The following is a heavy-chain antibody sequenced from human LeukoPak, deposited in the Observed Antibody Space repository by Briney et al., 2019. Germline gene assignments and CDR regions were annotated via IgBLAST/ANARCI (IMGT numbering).Heavy chain of an antibody. CDR2: IYHSGST. Sequence: SETLSLTCTVSGGSISSGGYYWSWIRQPPGKGLEWIGYIYHSGSTNYNPSLKSRVTISVDTSKNQFSLKLSSVTAADTAVYYCARVGLDWGSIDYWGQGTLVTVSS. J-gene: IGHJ4*02. D-gene: IGHD3/OR15-3a*01. V-gene: IGHV4-61*08. CDR1: GGSISSGGYY. CDR3: ARVGLDWGSIDY.